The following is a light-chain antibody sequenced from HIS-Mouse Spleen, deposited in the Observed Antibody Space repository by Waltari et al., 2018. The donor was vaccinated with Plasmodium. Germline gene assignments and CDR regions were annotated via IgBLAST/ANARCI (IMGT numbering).Light chain of an antibody. Sequence: SYELTQPPSVSVSPGQTARITCSGDALPKKYAYWYQQKSGQAPVPVIYEDSKRPSGIPERVSGSSSGTMATLTISGAQVEDEADYYGYSTDSSGNHRVFGGGTKLTVL. CDR3: YSTDSSGNHRV. V-gene: IGLV3-10*01. CDR2: EDS. CDR1: ALPKKY. J-gene: IGLJ3*02.